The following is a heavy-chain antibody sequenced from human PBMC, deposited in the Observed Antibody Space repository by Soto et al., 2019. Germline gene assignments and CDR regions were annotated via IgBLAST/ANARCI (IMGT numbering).Heavy chain of an antibody. D-gene: IGHD2-15*01. V-gene: IGHV1-46*01. CDR2: INPSDGST. CDR3: ARADIVVVVAAIRDYYVMDV. J-gene: IGHJ6*02. CDR1: GYTFTSYY. Sequence: ASVKVSCKASGYTFTSYYMYWLRQSPLQVLGWMGIINPSDGSTSYAQNFQGRVTMTRDTSTSTVYMELSSLRSADTAIYYCARADIVVVVAAIRDYYVMDVWGQGTTVTVSS.